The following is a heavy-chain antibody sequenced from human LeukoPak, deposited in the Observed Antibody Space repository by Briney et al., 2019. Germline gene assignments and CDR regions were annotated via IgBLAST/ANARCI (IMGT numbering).Heavy chain of an antibody. D-gene: IGHD3-10*01. CDR1: GFTFSSYG. CDR3: AKDSDYGSGSYYSYFDY. V-gene: IGHV3-30*02. Sequence: GGSLRLSCEASGFTFSSYGMHWVRQAPGKGLEWVAFIRYDGSNKYYADSVKGRFTISRDNSKNTLYLQMNSLRAEDTAVYYCAKDSDYGSGSYYSYFDYWGQGTLVTVSS. J-gene: IGHJ4*02. CDR2: IRYDGSNK.